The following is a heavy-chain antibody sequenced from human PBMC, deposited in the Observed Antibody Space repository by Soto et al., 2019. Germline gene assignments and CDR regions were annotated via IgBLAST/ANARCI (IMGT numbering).Heavy chain of an antibody. CDR1: GFTFTNYA. D-gene: IGHD3-3*01. Sequence: QGQLVESGGGVVQPGTSLRLSCAASGFTFTNYAMHWVHQAPGKGLEWVAVVSYDGSNKQYVDSVKGRFTISRDNSKDTLHLQLNSLRAEDTAVYYCVNYDPYYGIDVWGQGTTVIVSS. J-gene: IGHJ6*02. CDR2: VSYDGSNK. CDR3: VNYDPYYGIDV. V-gene: IGHV3-30*03.